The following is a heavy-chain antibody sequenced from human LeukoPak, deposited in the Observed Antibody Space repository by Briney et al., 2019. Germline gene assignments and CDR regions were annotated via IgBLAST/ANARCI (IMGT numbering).Heavy chain of an antibody. CDR2: IYTSGST. J-gene: IGHJ4*02. CDR1: GGSISSGSYY. Sequence: SGTLSLTCTVSGGSISSGSYYWCWIRQPAGKGLEWIGRIYTSGSTNYNPPLKSRVTISADTSKNQFSLKLTSVTAADTAVYYCARDGDSGDYAYWGQGTLVTVSS. D-gene: IGHD4-17*01. CDR3: ARDGDSGDYAY. V-gene: IGHV4-61*02.